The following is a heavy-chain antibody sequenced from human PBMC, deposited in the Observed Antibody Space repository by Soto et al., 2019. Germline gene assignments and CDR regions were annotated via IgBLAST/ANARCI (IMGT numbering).Heavy chain of an antibody. V-gene: IGHV1-18*01. CDR3: ASSSGWSPLS. CDR1: GGTFSRYA. J-gene: IGHJ5*02. D-gene: IGHD6-19*01. Sequence: ASLKVSCKTSGGTFSRYAISWVRQAPGQGLEWMGWISAYNGNTNYAQKLQGRVTMTTDTSTSTAYMELRSLRSDDTAVYYCASSSGWSPLSWGQGTLVTVSS. CDR2: ISAYNGNT.